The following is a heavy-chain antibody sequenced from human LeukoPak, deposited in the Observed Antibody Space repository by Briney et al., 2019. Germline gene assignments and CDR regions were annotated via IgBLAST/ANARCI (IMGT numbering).Heavy chain of an antibody. Sequence: PGGSLRLSCAASGFTFSSYGMHWVRQAPGKGLEWVAFIRYDGSNKYYADSVKGRFTISRDNSKNTLYLQMNSLRAEDTAVYYCAKARWLRLDRPFDYWGQGTLVTVSS. J-gene: IGHJ4*02. CDR3: AKARWLRLDRPFDY. CDR2: IRYDGSNK. V-gene: IGHV3-30*02. CDR1: GFTFSSYG. D-gene: IGHD5-12*01.